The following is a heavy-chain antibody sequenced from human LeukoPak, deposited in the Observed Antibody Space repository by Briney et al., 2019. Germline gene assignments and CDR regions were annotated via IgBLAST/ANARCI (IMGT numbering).Heavy chain of an antibody. CDR3: ARDVASRLAVGGTNLGY. CDR2: IIPIFGTA. V-gene: IGHV1-69*13. Sequence: GASVKVSCKASGGTFSNSTISWVRQAPGQGLEWMGCIIPIFGTADYAQKFQGRVTIIADDFTSTAHMELSSLTSEDTAVYYCARDVASRLAVGGTNLGYWGQGTLVTVSS. J-gene: IGHJ4*02. D-gene: IGHD6-19*01. CDR1: GGTFSNST.